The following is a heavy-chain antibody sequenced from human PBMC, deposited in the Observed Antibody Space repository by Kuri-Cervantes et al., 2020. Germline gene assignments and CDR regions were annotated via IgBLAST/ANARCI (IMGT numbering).Heavy chain of an antibody. V-gene: IGHV3-33*01. CDR3: ARARWFGELFHQKSYGMDV. CDR2: IWYDGSNK. Sequence: GGSLRLSCAASGFTFSSYGMHWVRQAPGKGLEWVAVIWYDGSNKYYADSVKGRFTISRDNSKNTLYLQMNSLRAEDTAVYYCARARWFGELFHQKSYGMDVWGRGTTVTVSS. D-gene: IGHD3-10*01. CDR1: GFTFSSYG. J-gene: IGHJ6*02.